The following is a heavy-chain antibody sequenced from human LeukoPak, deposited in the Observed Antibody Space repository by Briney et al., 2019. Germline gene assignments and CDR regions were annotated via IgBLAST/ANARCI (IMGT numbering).Heavy chain of an antibody. J-gene: IGHJ5*02. CDR3: ARTLEGFDP. Sequence: PSETLSLTXTVSGGSISSYYWSWIRQPPGKGVEWIGYIYYSGSTNYNPSLKSRVTISVDTSKNQFSLKLSSVTAADTAVYYCARTLEGFDPWGQGTLVTVSS. CDR1: GGSISSYY. V-gene: IGHV4-59*01. CDR2: IYYSGST.